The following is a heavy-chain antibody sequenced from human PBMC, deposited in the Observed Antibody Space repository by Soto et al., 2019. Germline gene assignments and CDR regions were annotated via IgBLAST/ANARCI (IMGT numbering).Heavy chain of an antibody. CDR2: ISYDGSNK. D-gene: IGHD4-17*01. J-gene: IGHJ3*02. CDR3: AKVRNDYGVSGGDAFDI. CDR1: GFTFSSYG. Sequence: GGSLRPSCAASGFTFSSYGMHWVRQAPGKGLEWVAVISYDGSNKYYADSVKGRFTISRDNSKNTLYLQMNSLRAEDTAVYYCAKVRNDYGVSGGDAFDIWGQGTMVTVSS. V-gene: IGHV3-30*18.